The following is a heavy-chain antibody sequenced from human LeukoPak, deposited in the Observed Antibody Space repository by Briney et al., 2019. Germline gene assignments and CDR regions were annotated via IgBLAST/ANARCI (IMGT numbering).Heavy chain of an antibody. CDR2: IYRSGST. J-gene: IGHJ5*02. CDR1: GYSISSGYF. CDR3: AREGIAGSSRFDP. Sequence: SETLSLTCTVSGYSISSGYFWGWIRQPPGKGLEWIGSIYRSGSTYYNPSLKSRVTISVDTSKNQFSLKLSSVTAADTAVYYCAREGIAGSSRFDPWGQGTLVTVSS. D-gene: IGHD3-10*01. V-gene: IGHV4-38-2*02.